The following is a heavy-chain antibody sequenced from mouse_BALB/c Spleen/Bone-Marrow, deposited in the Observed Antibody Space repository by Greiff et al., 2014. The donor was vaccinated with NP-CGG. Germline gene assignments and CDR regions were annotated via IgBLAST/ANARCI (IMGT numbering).Heavy chain of an antibody. CDR2: ISTYSGNT. CDR1: GYTFTAYA. Sequence: VQLQESGPELVRPGVSVKLSCKGSGYTFTAYAMHWVKQSHAKSLEWIGLISTYSGNTHYNQNFKGKATMTVDKSSSTAYMELARLTSEDSAIYYCARNFYGSSYFDYWGQGTTLRVSS. D-gene: IGHD1-1*01. J-gene: IGHJ2*01. V-gene: IGHV1-67*01. CDR3: ARNFYGSSYFDY.